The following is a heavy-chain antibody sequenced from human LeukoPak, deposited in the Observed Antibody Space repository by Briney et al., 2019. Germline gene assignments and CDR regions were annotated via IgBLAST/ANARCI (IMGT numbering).Heavy chain of an antibody. V-gene: IGHV4-4*07. CDR2: IYTSGST. CDR3: ARDSVYLPYCSSTSCYAFDI. D-gene: IGHD2-2*01. J-gene: IGHJ3*02. CDR1: GGSISSYY. Sequence: SETLSLTCTVSGGSISSYYWSWIRQPAGKGLEWIGRIYTSGSTNYNPSLKSRVTMSVDTSKNQFSLTLSSVTAADTAVYYCARDSVYLPYCSSTSCYAFDIWGQGTMVTVSS.